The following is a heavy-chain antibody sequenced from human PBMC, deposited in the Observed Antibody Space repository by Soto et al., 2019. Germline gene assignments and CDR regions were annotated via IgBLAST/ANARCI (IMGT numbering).Heavy chain of an antibody. Sequence: DSVKVSCKASGYTFTAYYVHWVRQAPGQGLEWIGWISPRRGDTNYAQKFQGRVTMTRDTSITTAYIELSRLTSDDTAIYYCARVEGSASSPGYWGQCTLVTVSS. CDR3: ARVEGSASSPGY. J-gene: IGHJ1*01. V-gene: IGHV1-2*02. CDR1: GYTFTAYY. CDR2: ISPRRGDT. D-gene: IGHD6-6*01.